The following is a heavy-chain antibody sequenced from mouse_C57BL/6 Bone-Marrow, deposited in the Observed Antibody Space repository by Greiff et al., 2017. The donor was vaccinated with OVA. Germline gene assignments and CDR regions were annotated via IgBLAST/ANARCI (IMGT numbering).Heavy chain of an antibody. CDR3: TRADDPAWFAY. CDR2: ISSGGDYI. Sequence: EVQGVESGEGLVKPGGSLKLSCAASGFTFSSYAMSWVRQTPEKRLEWVAYISSGGDYIYYADTVKGRFTISRDNARNTLYLQMSSLKSEDTAMYYCTRADDPAWFAYWGQGTLVTVSA. CDR1: GFTFSSYA. J-gene: IGHJ3*01. V-gene: IGHV5-9-1*02.